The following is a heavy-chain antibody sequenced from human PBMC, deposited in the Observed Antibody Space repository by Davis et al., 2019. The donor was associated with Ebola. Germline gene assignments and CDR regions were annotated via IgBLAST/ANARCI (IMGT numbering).Heavy chain of an antibody. CDR3: ARGAKQWLATMDV. CDR1: GGSFSGYY. V-gene: IGHV4-34*01. CDR2: INHSGST. J-gene: IGHJ6*02. D-gene: IGHD6-19*01. Sequence: MPSETLSLTFAAYGGSFSGYYWSWIRQPPGKGLEWIGEINHSGSTNYNPSLKSRVTISVDTSKNQFSLKLSSVTAADTAVYYCARGAKQWLATMDVWGQGTTVTVSS.